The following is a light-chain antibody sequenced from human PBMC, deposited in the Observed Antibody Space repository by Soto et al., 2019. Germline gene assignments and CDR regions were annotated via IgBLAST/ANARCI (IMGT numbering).Light chain of an antibody. Sequence: EIVLTQSPGTLSLSSGERATLSCRASQSVRSNYLAWYQQKPGQAPRLLIYGASSRATGIPDRFGGSGSGTDFTLTISRLEPEGLAVYYCQQSASSPLTFGGGTKVEIK. CDR2: GAS. CDR1: QSVRSNY. J-gene: IGKJ4*01. CDR3: QQSASSPLT. V-gene: IGKV3-20*01.